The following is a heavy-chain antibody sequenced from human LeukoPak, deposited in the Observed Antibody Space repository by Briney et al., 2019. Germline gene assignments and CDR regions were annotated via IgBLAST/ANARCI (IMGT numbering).Heavy chain of an antibody. J-gene: IGHJ4*02. Sequence: GGSLRLSCAASGFTFSSYWMSWVRQAPGKGLEWVADIKQDGREKYYVDSVKGRFTISRDSAKKSLYLQMNSVRAEDRAVYYCASRQWLTWASGGQSYFDHWGQGTLVTVSS. CDR1: GFTFSSYW. D-gene: IGHD6-19*01. CDR3: ASRQWLTWASGGQSYFDH. V-gene: IGHV3-7*01. CDR2: IKQDGREK.